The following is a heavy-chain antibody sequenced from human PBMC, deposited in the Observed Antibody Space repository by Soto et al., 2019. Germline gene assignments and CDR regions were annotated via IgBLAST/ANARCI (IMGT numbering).Heavy chain of an antibody. V-gene: IGHV4-31*03. J-gene: IGHJ4*02. D-gene: IGHD3-3*01. CDR1: GGSISSGGYY. Sequence: SETLSLTCTVSGGSISSGGYYWSWIRQHPGKGLEWIGYIYYSGSTYYNPSLKSRVTISVDTSKNQFSLKLSSVTAADTAVYYCARVESGDDFWSGYSVPKSFAYWGQGTLVTVSS. CDR2: IYYSGST. CDR3: ARVESGDDFWSGYSVPKSFAY.